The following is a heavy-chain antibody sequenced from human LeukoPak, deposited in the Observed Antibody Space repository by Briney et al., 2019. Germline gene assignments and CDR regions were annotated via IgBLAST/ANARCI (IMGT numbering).Heavy chain of an antibody. D-gene: IGHD2-8*01. J-gene: IGHJ3*02. V-gene: IGHV4-30-4*01. CDR2: IYNAGST. CDR1: GDSISSDDYY. Sequence: SETLSLTCTVSGDSISSDDYYWSWIRQPPGKGLEWIGSIYNAGSTYSNPSLKSRVTISIDTSTNQFSLKLSSVTAADTAVYYCAREVSRAFDIWGQGTMVTVSS. CDR3: AREVSRAFDI.